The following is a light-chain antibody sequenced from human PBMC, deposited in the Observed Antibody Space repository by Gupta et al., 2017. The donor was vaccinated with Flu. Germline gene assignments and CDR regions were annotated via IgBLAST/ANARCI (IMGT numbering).Light chain of an antibody. CDR2: EVS. Sequence: QSALPQPASVSGSPGQSITISCTGTSSDVGAYNYVSWYQQHPGKAPKFMIYEVSKRPSGVSNRFSGSKSGNTASLTISGLQAEDEADYYCCSYAGSRTYVFGTGTKVTVL. CDR3: CSYAGSRTYV. J-gene: IGLJ1*01. CDR1: SSDVGAYNY. V-gene: IGLV2-14*01.